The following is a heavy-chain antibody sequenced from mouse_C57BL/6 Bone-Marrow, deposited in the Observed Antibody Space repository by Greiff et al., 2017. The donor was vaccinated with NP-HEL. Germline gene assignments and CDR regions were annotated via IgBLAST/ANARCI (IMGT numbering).Heavy chain of an antibody. CDR3: ASPLYGSRYYYAMDY. CDR1: GFTFSDYY. CDR2: ISNGGGST. D-gene: IGHD1-1*01. J-gene: IGHJ4*01. V-gene: IGHV5-12*01. Sequence: EVQRVESGGGLVQPGGSLKLSCAASGFTFSDYYMYWVRQTPEKRLEWVAYISNGGGSTYYPDTVKGRFTISRDNAKNTLYLQMSRLKSEDTAMYYCASPLYGSRYYYAMDYWGQGTSVTVSS.